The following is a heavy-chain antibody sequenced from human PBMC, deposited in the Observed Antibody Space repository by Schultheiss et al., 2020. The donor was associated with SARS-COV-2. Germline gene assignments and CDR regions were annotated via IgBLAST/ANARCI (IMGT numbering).Heavy chain of an antibody. Sequence: SETLSLTCTVSGGSISSSSYYWGWIRQPPGKGLEWIGSISTSGSTNYNPSLKSRVTMSVDTSKNQFSLKLSSVTAADTAVYYCARDVRCSGGSCLSGLDYWGQGTLVTVSS. CDR2: ISTSGST. CDR1: GGSISSSSYY. D-gene: IGHD2-15*01. CDR3: ARDVRCSGGSCLSGLDY. V-gene: IGHV4-39*07. J-gene: IGHJ4*02.